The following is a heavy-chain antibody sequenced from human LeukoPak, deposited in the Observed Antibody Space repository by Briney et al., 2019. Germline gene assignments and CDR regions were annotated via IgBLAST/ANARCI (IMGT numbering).Heavy chain of an antibody. V-gene: IGHV3-53*01. CDR1: GFTVSSNY. J-gene: IGHJ6*02. CDR2: IYSGGST. Sequence: GGSLRLSCAASGFTVSSNYMSWVRQAPGKGLEWVSVIYSGGSTYYADSVKGRFTISRDNSKNTLYLQMNSLRAEDTAVYYCARDLRGSGSYRSYGMDVWGQGTTVTVSS. D-gene: IGHD3-10*01. CDR3: ARDLRGSGSYRSYGMDV.